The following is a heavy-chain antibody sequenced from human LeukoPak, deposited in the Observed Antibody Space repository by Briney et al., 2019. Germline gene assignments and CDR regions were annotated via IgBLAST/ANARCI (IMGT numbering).Heavy chain of an antibody. CDR2: IKQDGSGK. V-gene: IGHV3-7*01. D-gene: IGHD1-26*01. CDR1: GFTFSSYE. Sequence: GGSLRLSCAASGFTFSSYEMNWVRQAPGKGLEWVANIKQDGSGKYYVDSVKGRFTISRDNKNSVYLQLNSLRVEDTAVHYCVRGGRGERPNYWGQGTLVTVSS. J-gene: IGHJ4*02. CDR3: VRGGRGERPNY.